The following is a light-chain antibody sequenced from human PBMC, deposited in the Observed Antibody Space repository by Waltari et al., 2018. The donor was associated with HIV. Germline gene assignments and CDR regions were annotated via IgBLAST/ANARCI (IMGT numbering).Light chain of an antibody. CDR2: SYN. Sequence: HSVLTQPPSASGTPGQRVTIPCSGSSSNIGSNTVNWYQQLPGTAPKLLIYSYNLRPSGVPDRFSGSKSGTSASLAISGLQSEDEADYYCAAWDDSLKGPIFGGGTKVTVL. CDR3: AAWDDSLKGPI. V-gene: IGLV1-44*01. J-gene: IGLJ2*01. CDR1: SSNIGSNT.